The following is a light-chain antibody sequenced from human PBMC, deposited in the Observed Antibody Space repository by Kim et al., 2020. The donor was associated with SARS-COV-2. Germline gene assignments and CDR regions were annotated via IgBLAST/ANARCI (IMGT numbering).Light chain of an antibody. CDR2: SNN. V-gene: IGLV1-44*01. CDR1: ISNIGTNT. CDR3: AAWDDSRTVL. J-gene: IGLJ2*01. Sequence: ELTQPPSASGTPGQRVTISCSGSISNIGTNTVNWYQQLPGTAPKLLIYSNNQWPSGVPDRFSGSKSGTSASLAISGLQSDDEADYYCAAWDDSRTVLFGGGTQLTVL.